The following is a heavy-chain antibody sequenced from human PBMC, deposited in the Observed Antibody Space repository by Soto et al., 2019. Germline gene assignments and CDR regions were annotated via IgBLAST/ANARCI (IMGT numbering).Heavy chain of an antibody. CDR3: VKGEEGGSGSIRN. D-gene: IGHD3-10*01. V-gene: IGHV3-64D*08. CDR2: ISSNGGST. J-gene: IGHJ4*02. Sequence: GGSLRLSCSASGFTFSSYAMHWVRQAPGKGLEYVSAISSNGGSTYYADSVKGRFTISRDNSKNTLYLQMSSLRAEDTAVYYCVKGEEGGSGSIRNWGQGTLVTVSS. CDR1: GFTFSSYA.